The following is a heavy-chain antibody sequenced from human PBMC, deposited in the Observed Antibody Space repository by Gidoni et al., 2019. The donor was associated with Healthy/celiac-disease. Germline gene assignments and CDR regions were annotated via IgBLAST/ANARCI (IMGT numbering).Heavy chain of an antibody. V-gene: IGHV4-59*08. J-gene: IGHJ4*02. CDR2: IYSSWST. CDR3: ARLRPAGGVGY. Sequence: QVQLQESGPGLVKPSETLSLTCTVSGGSISSYYLSWIRQHPGKGLEWIGYIYSSWSTNYNPSLKSRVTISVDTAKNQFSLKLSSVTAADTAVYYCARLRPAGGVGYWGQGTLVTVSS. CDR1: GGSISSYY. D-gene: IGHD6-13*01.